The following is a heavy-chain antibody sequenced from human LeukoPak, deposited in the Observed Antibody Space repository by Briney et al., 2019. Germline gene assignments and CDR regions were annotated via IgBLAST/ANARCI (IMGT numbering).Heavy chain of an antibody. CDR1: GDSIKSGDTY. V-gene: IGHV4-30-4*01. Sequence: SQTLSLTCTVSGDSIKSGDTYWSWVRQSPGKGLEWIGYIYYRGSTPYNPSLKSRITLSVDTSKNQFSLTLSSVTAADTAVYYCARGSYYYDSTGYYFDYWGQGTLVSVSS. J-gene: IGHJ4*02. D-gene: IGHD3-22*01. CDR3: ARGSYYYDSTGYYFDY. CDR2: IYYRGST.